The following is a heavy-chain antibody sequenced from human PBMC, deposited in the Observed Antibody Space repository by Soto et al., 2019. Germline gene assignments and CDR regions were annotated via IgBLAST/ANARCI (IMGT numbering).Heavy chain of an antibody. CDR2: INSGSDTI. V-gene: IGHV3-48*03. Sequence: GALRLSCAASGFSFSTFEMNWVRQAPGKGLEWVAYINSGSDTIHYADSVRGRFTVSRDNAKNSLFLQMNSLSVEDTALYYCARDRAAGGYWGQGTTVTASS. D-gene: IGHD6-13*01. J-gene: IGHJ6*02. CDR3: ARDRAAGGY. CDR1: GFSFSTFE.